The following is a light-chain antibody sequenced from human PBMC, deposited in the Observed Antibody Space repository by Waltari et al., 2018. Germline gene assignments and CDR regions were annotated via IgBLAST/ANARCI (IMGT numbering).Light chain of an antibody. V-gene: IGLV2-11*01. J-gene: IGLJ3*02. CDR3: CSCVGRNIYWV. Sequence: QSALTQPRSVSGSPGQSVTISCTGTRSDVVANNFVSWYQHPPAKAPKLIIYDINKRPSGVPDRFSGSKSGNTASLTISGLQAEDEADYYCCSCVGRNIYWVFGGGTKLTVL. CDR2: DIN. CDR1: RSDVVANNF.